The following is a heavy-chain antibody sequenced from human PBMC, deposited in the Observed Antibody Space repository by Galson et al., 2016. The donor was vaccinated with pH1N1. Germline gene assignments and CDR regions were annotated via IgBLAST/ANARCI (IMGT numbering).Heavy chain of an antibody. V-gene: IGHV4-4*02. CDR2: VYNDGRT. CDR1: GFTFGAHTM. CDR3: ARWYSTASNTFDV. J-gene: IGHJ3*01. D-gene: IGHD1-26*01. Sequence: SLRLSCAASGFTFGAHTMNWVRQPPGKGLEWIGEVYNDGRTNYKASLKSRATVSMDKSKNQFSLTLTSVTAADTAVYYCARWYSTASNTFDVWGQGTLVTVS.